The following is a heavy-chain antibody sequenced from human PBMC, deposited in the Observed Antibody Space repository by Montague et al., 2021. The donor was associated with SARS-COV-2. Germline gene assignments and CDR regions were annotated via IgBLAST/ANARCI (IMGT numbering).Heavy chain of an antibody. CDR3: ARASYDSSGYYVWFDP. CDR2: IGTAGDT. V-gene: IGHV3-13*04. J-gene: IGHJ5*02. Sequence: SLSLSWSASGFPFSSYDMHWVRQATGKGLEWVSAIGTAGDTYYPGSVKGRFTISRENAKNSLYLQMNSLRAGDTAVYYCARASYDSSGYYVWFDPWGQGTLVTVSS. CDR1: GFPFSSYD. D-gene: IGHD3-22*01.